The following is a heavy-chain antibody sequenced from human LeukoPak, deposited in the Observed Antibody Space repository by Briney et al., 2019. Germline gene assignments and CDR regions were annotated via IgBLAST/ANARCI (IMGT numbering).Heavy chain of an antibody. D-gene: IGHD3-22*01. J-gene: IGHJ3*02. CDR1: GGSFSGYY. Sequence: SETLSLTYAVYGGSFSGYYWSWIRQPPGKGLEWIGEINHSGSTNYNPSLKSRVTISVDTSKNQFSLKLSSVTAADTAVYYCAESGVVVRDAFDIWGQGTMVTVSS. CDR2: INHSGST. V-gene: IGHV4-34*01. CDR3: AESGVVVRDAFDI.